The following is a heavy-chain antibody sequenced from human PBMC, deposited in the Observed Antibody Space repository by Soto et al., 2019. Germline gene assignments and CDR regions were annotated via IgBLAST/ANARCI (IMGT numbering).Heavy chain of an antibody. CDR2: IYYSGST. CDR3: ARHRNSGYGEYYFDY. V-gene: IGHV4-59*08. CDR1: GGSISSYY. J-gene: IGHJ4*02. Sequence: SETLSLTCTVPGGSISSYYWSWIRQPPGKGLEWIGYIYYSGSTNYNPSLKSRVTISVDTSKNQFSLKLSSVTAADTAVYYCARHRNSGYGEYYFDYWGQGTLVTVSS. D-gene: IGHD5-12*01.